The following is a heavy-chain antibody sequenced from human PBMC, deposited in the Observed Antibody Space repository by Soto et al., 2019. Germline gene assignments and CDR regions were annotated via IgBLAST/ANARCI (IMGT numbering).Heavy chain of an antibody. V-gene: IGHV3-21*01. CDR3: TRDASRDSSARGWFDP. D-gene: IGHD6-13*01. Sequence: GGSLRLSCAASGFTFRCFTMNWVRQAPGKGLEWVSTISSNSAYIYYTDALRGRFTISRDNAKNSLHLQMNNLRAEDTAVYYCTRDASRDSSARGWFDPWGPGTLVTVSS. CDR1: GFTFRCFT. CDR2: ISSNSAYI. J-gene: IGHJ5*02.